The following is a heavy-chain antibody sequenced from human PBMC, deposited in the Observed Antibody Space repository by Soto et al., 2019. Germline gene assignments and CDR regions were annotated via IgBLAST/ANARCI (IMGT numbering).Heavy chain of an antibody. CDR3: ARDHSSYYGMEV. J-gene: IGHJ6*02. CDR1: GFTFSSYA. Sequence: HPVGSLRLSCAASGFTFSSYAMHWVRQAPGKGLEWVAVISYDGSNKYYADSVKGRFTISRDNSKNTLYLQMNSLRAEDTAVYYGARDHSSYYGMEVWGQGTKVTVSS. D-gene: IGHD6-19*01. V-gene: IGHV3-30-3*01. CDR2: ISYDGSNK.